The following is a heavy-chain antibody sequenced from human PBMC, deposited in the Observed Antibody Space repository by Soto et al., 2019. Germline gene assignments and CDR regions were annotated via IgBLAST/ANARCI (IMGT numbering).Heavy chain of an antibody. D-gene: IGHD3-3*01. CDR2: IIPIFGTA. Sequence: QVQLVQSGAEVKKPGSSVKVSCKASRGTFSSYAISWVRQAPGQGLEWMGGIIPIFGTANYAQKFQGRVTITADESTSTAYMELSSLRSEDTAVYYCARGRFLEWPISSGFDYWGQGTLVTVSS. CDR3: ARGRFLEWPISSGFDY. CDR1: RGTFSSYA. J-gene: IGHJ4*02. V-gene: IGHV1-69*01.